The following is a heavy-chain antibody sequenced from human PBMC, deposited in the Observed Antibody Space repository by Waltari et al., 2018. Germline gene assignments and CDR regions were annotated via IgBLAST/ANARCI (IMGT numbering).Heavy chain of an antibody. V-gene: IGHV3-7*01. D-gene: IGHD2-21*02. Sequence: EEQLVESGVGLVQPGGALRLSFAASEFTFSMYWMTWVRQAPGKGLEWVANINQDGSEKYYVDSVKGRFTISRDNAKNSLYLQMNSLRAEDTAVYYCASRPPCGAACWGKDSFDIWGQGTMVTVSS. CDR1: EFTFSMYW. CDR2: INQDGSEK. J-gene: IGHJ3*02. CDR3: ASRPPCGAACWGKDSFDI.